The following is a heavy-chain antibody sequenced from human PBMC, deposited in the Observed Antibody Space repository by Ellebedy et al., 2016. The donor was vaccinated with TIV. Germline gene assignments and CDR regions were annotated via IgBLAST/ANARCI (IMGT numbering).Heavy chain of an antibody. CDR3: ARHAPYSTSNDAFDI. Sequence: MPSETLSLTCTVSGGSISSYYWSWIRQPPGKGLEWIGYIYYSGSTNYNPSLKSRVTISVDTSKNQFSLKLSSVTAADTAVYYCARHAPYSTSNDAFDIWGQGTMVTVSS. CDR2: IYYSGST. J-gene: IGHJ3*02. CDR1: GGSISSYY. V-gene: IGHV4-59*08. D-gene: IGHD6-13*01.